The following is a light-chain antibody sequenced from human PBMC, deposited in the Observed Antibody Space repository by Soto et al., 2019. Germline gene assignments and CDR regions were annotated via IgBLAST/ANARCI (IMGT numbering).Light chain of an antibody. CDR3: QHMRT. V-gene: IGKV1-33*01. CDR1: QDINIY. J-gene: IGKJ1*01. CDR2: DAS. Sequence: DIQMTQSPSSLFASVGDRVTITCQATQDINIYLNWYQQKPGKAPKFLIYDASTLESGVPSRFSGSGFGTEFSLTISSLQPDDFGSYYCQHMRTFGQGTKVDIK.